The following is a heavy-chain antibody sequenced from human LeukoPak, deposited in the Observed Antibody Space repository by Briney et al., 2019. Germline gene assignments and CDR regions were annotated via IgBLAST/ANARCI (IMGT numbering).Heavy chain of an antibody. D-gene: IGHD2-2*01. CDR3: ARDSDIVVVPAAIRSWFDP. Sequence: GASVKVSCKASGYTFTGYYMHWVRQAPGQGLEWMGWINPNSGGTNYAQKFQGRVTMTRDTSISTAYMELSRLGSDDTAVYYCARDSDIVVVPAAIRSWFDPWGQGTLVTVSS. CDR1: GYTFTGYY. J-gene: IGHJ5*02. V-gene: IGHV1-2*02. CDR2: INPNSGGT.